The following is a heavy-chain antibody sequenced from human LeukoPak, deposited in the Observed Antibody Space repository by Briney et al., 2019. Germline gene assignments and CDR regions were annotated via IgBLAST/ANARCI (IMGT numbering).Heavy chain of an antibody. D-gene: IGHD3-3*01. CDR2: IRSKAYGGTT. J-gene: IGHJ6*02. CDR1: GFTFGDYA. Sequence: SGGSLRLSCTASGFTFGDYAMGWVRQAPGKGLEWVGFIRSKAYGGTTEYAASVKGRFTISRDDSKSIAYLQMNSLKTEDTAVYYCTREGFWSGHDYYYYGMDVWGQGTTVTVSS. V-gene: IGHV3-49*04. CDR3: TREGFWSGHDYYYYGMDV.